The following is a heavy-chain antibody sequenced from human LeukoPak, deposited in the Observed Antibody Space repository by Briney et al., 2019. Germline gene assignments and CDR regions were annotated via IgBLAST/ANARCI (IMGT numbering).Heavy chain of an antibody. V-gene: IGHV1-69*13. CDR3: ARGGLKYYYDSSGYYKYAFDI. CDR2: IIPIFDTA. CDR1: GGTFSSYS. D-gene: IGHD3-22*01. Sequence: ASVKVSCKASGGTFSSYSISWVRQAPGQGLEWMGGIIPIFDTADYAQKFQGRVTITADESTSTAYMELSSLRSEDTAVYYCARGGLKYYYDSSGYYKYAFDIWGQGTMVTVSS. J-gene: IGHJ3*02.